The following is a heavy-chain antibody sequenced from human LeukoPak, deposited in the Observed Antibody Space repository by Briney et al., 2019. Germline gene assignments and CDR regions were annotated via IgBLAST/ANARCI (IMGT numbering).Heavy chain of an antibody. CDR1: RYSFTSYW. V-gene: IGHV5-51*01. CDR2: IYPGDSDT. Sequence: GESLKISCKGSRYSFTSYWIGWVRQMPGKGLEWMGIIYPGDSDTRYSPSFQGQVTISADKSISTAYLQWNSLKASDTAMYYCARFVGACSGGSCFSDYWGQGPLVPVSS. J-gene: IGHJ4*02. CDR3: ARFVGACSGGSCFSDY. D-gene: IGHD2-15*01.